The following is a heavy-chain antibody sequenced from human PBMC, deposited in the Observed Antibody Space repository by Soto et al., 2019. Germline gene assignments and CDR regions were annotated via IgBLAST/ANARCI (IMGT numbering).Heavy chain of an antibody. CDR3: AKENGDYVGTDYYSYGMDV. CDR2: ISGSGGST. CDR1: GFTFSSYA. D-gene: IGHD4-17*01. Sequence: EVQLLESGGGLVQPGGSLRLSCAASGFTFSSYAMSWVSQAPGKGLEWVSAISGSGGSTYYADSVKGRFTISRDNSKNTLYLQMNSLRAEDTAVYYCAKENGDYVGTDYYSYGMDVWGQGTTVTVSS. V-gene: IGHV3-23*01. J-gene: IGHJ6*02.